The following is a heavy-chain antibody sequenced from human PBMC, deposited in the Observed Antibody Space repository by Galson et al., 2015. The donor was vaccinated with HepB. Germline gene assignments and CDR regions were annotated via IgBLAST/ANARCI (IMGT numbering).Heavy chain of an antibody. D-gene: IGHD4-17*01. V-gene: IGHV1-2*06. Sequence: SVKVSCKASGYTFTGYYMHWVRQAPGQGLEWMGRINPNSGGTNYAQKFQGRVTMTRDTSISTAYMELSRLRSDDTAVYYCARRGDYGEGLGWFDPWGQGTLVTVSS. J-gene: IGHJ5*02. CDR3: ARRGDYGEGLGWFDP. CDR2: INPNSGGT. CDR1: GYTFTGYY.